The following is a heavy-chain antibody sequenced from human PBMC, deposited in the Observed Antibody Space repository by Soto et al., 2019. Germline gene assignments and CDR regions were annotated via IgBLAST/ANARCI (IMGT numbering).Heavy chain of an antibody. CDR2: INAGNGNT. J-gene: IGHJ6*02. V-gene: IGHV1-3*05. CDR3: SGSYSYYGMDV. CDR1: GYTFTSYA. D-gene: IGHD3-10*01. Sequence: QGQLVQSGAEEKKPGASVKVSCKASGYTFTSYAMHWMRQAPGQRLEWMGWINAGNGNTKYSQKFQGRVTITRDTSASTAYMELSSLRSEDTAVYYCSGSYSYYGMDVWGQGTTVTVSS.